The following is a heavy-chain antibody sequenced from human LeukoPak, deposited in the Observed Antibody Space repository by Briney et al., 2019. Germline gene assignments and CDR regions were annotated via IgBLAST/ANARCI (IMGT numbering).Heavy chain of an antibody. Sequence: SETLSLTCAVYGGSFSGYYWSWIRQPPGKGLEWIGKINHSGSTNYNPSLKSRVTISVDTSKNQFSLKLSSVTAADTAVYYCARLGAKGSNSTDYWGQGTLVTVSS. CDR3: ARLGAKGSNSTDY. V-gene: IGHV4-34*01. CDR2: INHSGST. CDR1: GGSFSGYY. J-gene: IGHJ4*02. D-gene: IGHD5-12*01.